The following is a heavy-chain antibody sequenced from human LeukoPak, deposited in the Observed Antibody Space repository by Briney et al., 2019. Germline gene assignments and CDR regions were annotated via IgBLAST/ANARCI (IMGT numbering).Heavy chain of an antibody. J-gene: IGHJ4*02. CDR1: GFTFSYNW. D-gene: IGHD5-18*01. CDR2: VTNDGSST. CDR3: ARDTTPFGYSYDS. V-gene: IGHV3-74*01. Sequence: GGSLRLSCAASGFTFSYNWMHWVRQAPGKGLVWVSRVTNDGSSTSYADSVKGRFAISRDNAKNTVYLEMNSLRAEDTAVYSCARDTTPFGYSYDSWGQGTLVIVSS.